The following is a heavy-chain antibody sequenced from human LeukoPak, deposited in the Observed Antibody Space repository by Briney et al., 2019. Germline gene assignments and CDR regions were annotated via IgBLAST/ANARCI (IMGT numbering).Heavy chain of an antibody. D-gene: IGHD3-22*01. Sequence: GGSLRLSCAASGFTFSSYSMNWVRQAPGKGLEWVSSISSGSSYIYYADSVKGRFTISRDNAKNSLHLQMNSLRAEDTAVYYCARDHYDSSGYYLFDYWGQGTLVTVSS. CDR3: ARDHYDSSGYYLFDY. CDR2: ISSGSSYI. J-gene: IGHJ4*02. V-gene: IGHV3-21*01. CDR1: GFTFSSYS.